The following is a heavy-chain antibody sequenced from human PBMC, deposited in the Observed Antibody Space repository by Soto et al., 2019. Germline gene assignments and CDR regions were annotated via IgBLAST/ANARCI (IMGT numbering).Heavy chain of an antibody. Sequence: PGESLQISCKGSGYSFTSYWIGWVRQMPGKGLEWMGIIYPGDSDTRYSPSFQGQVTISADKSISTAYLQWSSLKASDTAMYYCASWSTYYSYYMHVWGQGTTVTGSS. CDR3: ASWSTYYSYYMHV. CDR1: GYSFTSYW. J-gene: IGHJ6*03. CDR2: IYPGDSDT. V-gene: IGHV5-51*01. D-gene: IGHD2-8*02.